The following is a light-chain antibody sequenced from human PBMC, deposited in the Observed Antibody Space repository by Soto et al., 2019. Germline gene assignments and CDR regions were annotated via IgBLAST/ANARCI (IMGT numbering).Light chain of an antibody. Sequence: TQSPSTLSASVGDRVTITCRASQSISSWLAWYQQKPGQAPRLLIYDASNRATGIPVRFSGSGSGTDFTLTISSLEPEDFAVYYCQQRSNWPLTFGGGTKVDIK. CDR1: QSISSW. V-gene: IGKV3-11*01. J-gene: IGKJ4*01. CDR3: QQRSNWPLT. CDR2: DAS.